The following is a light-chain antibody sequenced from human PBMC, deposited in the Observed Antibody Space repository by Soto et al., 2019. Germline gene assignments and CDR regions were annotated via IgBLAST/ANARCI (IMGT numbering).Light chain of an antibody. J-gene: IGKJ1*01. V-gene: IGKV1-5*03. CDR1: QSISNG. CDR3: QQYNAYSPWT. CDR2: KAS. Sequence: DIQMTQSPSTLSASVGYRVTITWRASQSISNGLSWYQQKPGKAPKLLIYKASDLDVGVPSRFSGSGSATEFTLTISSLQPDDVATYYCQQYNAYSPWTFGQGTKVDI.